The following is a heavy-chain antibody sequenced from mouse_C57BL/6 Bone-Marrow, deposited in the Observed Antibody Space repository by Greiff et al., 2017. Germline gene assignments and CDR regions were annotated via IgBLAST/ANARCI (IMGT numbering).Heavy chain of an antibody. Sequence: QVQLQQSGAELVRPGASVTLSCKASGYTFTDYEMHWVKQTPVHGLEWIGAIDPETGGTAYNQKFKGKAILTADKSSSTAYLELRSLTSEDSAVYYWTRDWDYWGKGTTLTVAS. D-gene: IGHD4-1*01. V-gene: IGHV1-15*01. J-gene: IGHJ2*01. CDR1: GYTFTDYE. CDR3: TRDWDY. CDR2: IDPETGGT.